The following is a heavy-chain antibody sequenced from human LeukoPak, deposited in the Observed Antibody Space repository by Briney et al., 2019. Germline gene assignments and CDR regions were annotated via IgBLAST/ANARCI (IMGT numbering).Heavy chain of an antibody. Sequence: PSETLSLTCAVYGGSFSGYYWSWIRQPPGKGLEWIGEINRSGSTNYNPSLKSRVTMSVDTSKNQFSLKLSSVTAADTAVYYCAGSIAAAGKIDYWGQGTLVTVSS. CDR1: GGSFSGYY. J-gene: IGHJ4*02. D-gene: IGHD6-13*01. CDR2: INRSGST. V-gene: IGHV4-34*01. CDR3: AGSIAAAGKIDY.